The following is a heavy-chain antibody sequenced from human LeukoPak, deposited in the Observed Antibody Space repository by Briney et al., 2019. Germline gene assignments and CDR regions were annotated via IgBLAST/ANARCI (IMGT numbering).Heavy chain of an antibody. J-gene: IGHJ6*02. CDR2: IRSSGSPI. V-gene: IGHV3-48*03. Sequence: GGSLRLSCAASGFTFSSYAMNWVRQAPGKGLEWLSYIRSSGSPIYYADSVKGRFTISRDNGRNSLYLQMDDLRAEDTAVYYCASLYGGSLYSGLDVWGQGTTVTVSS. CDR1: GFTFSSYA. D-gene: IGHD4-23*01. CDR3: ASLYGGSLYSGLDV.